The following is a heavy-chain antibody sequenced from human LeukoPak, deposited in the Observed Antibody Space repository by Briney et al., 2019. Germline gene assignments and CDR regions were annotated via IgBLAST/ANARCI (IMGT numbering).Heavy chain of an antibody. D-gene: IGHD2-2*01. J-gene: IGHJ3*02. CDR3: AREVTYCSSTSCYAPTHAFDI. Sequence: GGSLRLSCAASGFTFSSYGMHWVRQAPGKGLEWVSYISSSSTIYYADSVKGRFTISRDNAKNSLYLQMNSLRAEDTAVNYCAREVTYCSSTSCYAPTHAFDIWGQGTMVTVSS. V-gene: IGHV3-48*01. CDR1: GFTFSSYG. CDR2: ISSSSTI.